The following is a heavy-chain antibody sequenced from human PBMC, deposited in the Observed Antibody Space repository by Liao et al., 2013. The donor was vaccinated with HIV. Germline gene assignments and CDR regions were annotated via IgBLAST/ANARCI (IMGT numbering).Heavy chain of an antibody. CDR3: ARSRSYPGSSLHFDY. V-gene: IGHV4-61*02. J-gene: IGHJ4*02. Sequence: QVQLQESGPGLVKPSQTLSLTCTVSGGSISSGSYYWSWIRQPAGRGLQWIGRIYSSGSTNYSPSLKSRVTMSIDTSRNQFSLRLSSVTAADTAVYFCARSRSYPGSSLHFDYWGQGTLVTVSP. CDR1: GGSISSGSYY. D-gene: IGHD2-2*01. CDR2: IYSSGST.